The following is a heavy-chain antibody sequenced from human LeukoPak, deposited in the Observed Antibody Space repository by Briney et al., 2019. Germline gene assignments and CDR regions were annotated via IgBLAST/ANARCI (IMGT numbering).Heavy chain of an antibody. Sequence: GGSLRLSCAASGFTFSSYGMHWVRQAPGKGLEWVAFIRYDGSNKYYADSVKGRFTISRDNAKNSLYLQMNSLRAEDTAVYYCARDHGDADWGQGTLVTVSS. J-gene: IGHJ4*02. D-gene: IGHD4-17*01. V-gene: IGHV3-30*02. CDR3: ARDHGDAD. CDR1: GFTFSSYG. CDR2: IRYDGSNK.